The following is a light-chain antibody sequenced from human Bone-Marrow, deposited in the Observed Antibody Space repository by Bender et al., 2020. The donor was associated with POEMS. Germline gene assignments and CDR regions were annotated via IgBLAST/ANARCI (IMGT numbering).Light chain of an antibody. Sequence: QSALTQPASVSGSPGQSITISCTGTTNDVGRSKLVSWYQQEPGKVPKLMIYEVSKRPSGVPDRFSGSRSGNTASLTVSGLQAEDEATYHCCSYAGSTTNWVFGGGTKLTVL. CDR3: CSYAGSTTNWV. J-gene: IGLJ3*02. CDR2: EVS. V-gene: IGLV2-23*02. CDR1: TNDVGRSKL.